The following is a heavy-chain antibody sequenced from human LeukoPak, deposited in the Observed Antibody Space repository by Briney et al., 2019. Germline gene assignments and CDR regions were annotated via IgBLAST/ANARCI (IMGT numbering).Heavy chain of an antibody. CDR2: INPGGGST. D-gene: IGHD6-19*01. V-gene: IGHV1-46*01. Sequence: ASVKVSCKASGYTFTNYGISWVRQAPGQGLEWMGIINPGGGSTSYAQKFQGRVTMTRDTSTSTVYMELSSLRSEDTAVYYCARGEYSSGPFDYWGQGTLVTVSS. CDR1: GYTFTNYG. CDR3: ARGEYSSGPFDY. J-gene: IGHJ4*02.